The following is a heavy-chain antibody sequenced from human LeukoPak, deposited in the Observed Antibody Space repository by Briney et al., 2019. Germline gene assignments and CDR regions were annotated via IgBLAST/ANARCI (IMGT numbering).Heavy chain of an antibody. CDR1: GFTFSSYT. V-gene: IGHV3-48*04. J-gene: IGHJ4*02. CDR2: ISSSGSII. CDR3: ARDYYDSSGNDDY. Sequence: GGSLRLSCAASGFTFSSYTMNWVRQAPGKGLEWVSYISSSGSIIYYADSVKGRFTISRDNAKNSLYLQMNSLRAEDTAVYYCARDYYDSSGNDDYWGQGTLVTVSS. D-gene: IGHD3-22*01.